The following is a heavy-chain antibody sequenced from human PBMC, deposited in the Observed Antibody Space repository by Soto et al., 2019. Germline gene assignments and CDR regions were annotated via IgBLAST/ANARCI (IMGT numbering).Heavy chain of an antibody. Sequence: GGSLRLSCAASGFTFSSYAMSWVRQAPGKGLEWVSAISGSGGSTYYADYVKGRFTISRDNSKNTLYLQMKSLRAEDTAVYYYAKNSVAAFDYGGEGTVVTVSS. CDR2: ISGSGGST. J-gene: IGHJ4*02. D-gene: IGHD2-15*01. CDR3: AKNSVAAFDY. V-gene: IGHV3-23*01. CDR1: GFTFSSYA.